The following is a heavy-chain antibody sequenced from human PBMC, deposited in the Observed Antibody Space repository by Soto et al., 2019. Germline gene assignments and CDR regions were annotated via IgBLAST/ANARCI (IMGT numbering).Heavy chain of an antibody. CDR2: THYSGST. Sequence: PSETLSLTCTVSGGSIRSYYWSWIRQFPGKGLEWIGYTHYSGSTDYNPPLKSRVTMSLDTSKSQFFLKLSSVTAADTAAYYCARVGGINWSDPWGQGTLVTISS. V-gene: IGHV4-59*12. D-gene: IGHD3-16*01. CDR3: ARVGGINWSDP. CDR1: GGSIRSYY. J-gene: IGHJ5*02.